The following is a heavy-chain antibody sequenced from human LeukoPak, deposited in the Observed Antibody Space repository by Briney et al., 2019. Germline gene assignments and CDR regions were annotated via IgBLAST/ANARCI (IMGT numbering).Heavy chain of an antibody. Sequence: ASVKVSCKASGYTFTNYGISWVRQAPGQGLEWMGWISAYNGKTNYAQKLQGRVTMTTDTSTSTAYMDLRSLRSDDTAVYYCARGYITMGYYDYWGQGTLVTVSS. CDR3: ARGYITMGYYDY. D-gene: IGHD5-18*01. J-gene: IGHJ4*02. CDR1: GYTFTNYG. V-gene: IGHV1-18*01. CDR2: ISAYNGKT.